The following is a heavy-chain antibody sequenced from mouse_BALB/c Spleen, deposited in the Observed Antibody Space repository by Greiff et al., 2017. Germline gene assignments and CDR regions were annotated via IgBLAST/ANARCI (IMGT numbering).Heavy chain of an antibody. V-gene: IGHV14-1*02. CDR2: IDPENGNT. J-gene: IGHJ3*01. CDR1: GFNIKDYY. CDR3: ARWVTTVVPFAY. Sequence: VQLKQSGAELVRPGALVKLSCKASGFNIKDYYMHWVKQRPEQGLEWIGWIDPENGNTIYDPKFQGKASITADTSSNTAYLQLSSLTSEDTAVYYCARWVTTVVPFAYWGQGTLVTVSA. D-gene: IGHD1-1*01.